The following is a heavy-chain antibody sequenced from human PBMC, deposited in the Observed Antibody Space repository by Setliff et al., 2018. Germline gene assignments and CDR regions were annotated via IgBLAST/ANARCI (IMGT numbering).Heavy chain of an antibody. J-gene: IGHJ3*01. CDR1: RFTFSNYW. CDR3: VRDRWKVIVNRGDDAFDL. D-gene: IGHD3-22*01. V-gene: IGHV3-7*01. CDR2: IKEDGSEK. Sequence: PGGSLRLSCAASRFTFSNYWMSWVRQAPGKGLEWVANIKEDGSEKYYVDSVKGRFTISRDSAKNSLDLQMNSLRGEDTAVYYCVRDRWKVIVNRGDDAFDLWGQGAMVTVSS.